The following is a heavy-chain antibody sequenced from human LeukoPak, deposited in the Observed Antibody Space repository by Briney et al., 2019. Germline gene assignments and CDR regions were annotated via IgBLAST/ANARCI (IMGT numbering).Heavy chain of an antibody. D-gene: IGHD3-9*01. J-gene: IGHJ4*02. CDR1: GFTFTNYA. CDR2: VSNDGPKQ. CDR3: ARDKGERRYFDWVFDN. Sequence: GGSLRLSCIASGFTFTNYAMHWVRQAPGKGLEWMASVSNDGPKQYYADSVKGRFTISRDNSKTTGYLEMNSLRVEDTALYYCARDKGERRYFDWVFDNWGRGTLVTVSS. V-gene: IGHV3-30-3*01.